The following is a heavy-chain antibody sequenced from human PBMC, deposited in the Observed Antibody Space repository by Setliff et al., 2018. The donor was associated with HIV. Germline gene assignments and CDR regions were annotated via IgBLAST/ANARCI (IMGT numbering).Heavy chain of an antibody. V-gene: IGHV3-20*04. Sequence: PGGSLRLSCVASGFTIDNYGMXXXXXXXXXXPEWXXGITXGCSTXXYGDSVEGRFTXSXXXAKNSLYLQMNSLRVEDTALYYCASDXXXXGYLGHWGXGSLVTVSS. CDR2: ITXGCSTX. CDR3: ASDXXXXGYLGH. J-gene: IGHJ4*02. CDR1: GFTIDNYG. D-gene: IGHD3-22*01.